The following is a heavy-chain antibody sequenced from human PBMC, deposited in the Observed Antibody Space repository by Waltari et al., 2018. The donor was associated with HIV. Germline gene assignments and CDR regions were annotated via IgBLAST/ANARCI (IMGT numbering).Heavy chain of an antibody. CDR2: VGHAGNT. CDR1: GGAFNGYH. D-gene: IGHD2-8*02. J-gene: IGHJ4*02. CDR3: ARVFAGGGDYFDY. Sequence: QVQLHQWGAGLLKASETLTLTCNVSGGAFNGYHWSWIRQSPGKGREWIGEVGHAGNTIYNPSLKRRVAMSLDTSNNQFSLKLGSVTAADTAVYYCARVFAGGGDYFDYWGQGTLVTVSS. V-gene: IGHV4-34*01.